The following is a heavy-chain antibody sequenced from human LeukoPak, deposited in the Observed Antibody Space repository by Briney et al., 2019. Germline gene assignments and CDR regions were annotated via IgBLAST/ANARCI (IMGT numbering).Heavy chain of an antibody. CDR3: ARYLAVGGNLGYFDY. CDR2: IYYSGST. Sequence: PSQTLFLTCTVSGGSIRSGGYYWSWIRQHPGKGLEWIGYIYYSGSTYYNSSLKSRVTISVDTSKKQFSLKLSSVTAADTAVYYCARYLAVGGNLGYFDYWGQGTLVTVSP. D-gene: IGHD6-13*01. V-gene: IGHV4-31*03. J-gene: IGHJ4*02. CDR1: GGSIRSGGYY.